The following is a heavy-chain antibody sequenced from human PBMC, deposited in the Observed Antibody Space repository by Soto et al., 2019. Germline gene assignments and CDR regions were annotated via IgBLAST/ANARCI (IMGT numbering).Heavy chain of an antibody. J-gene: IGHJ4*02. CDR2: VYYTGST. Sequence: SETLSLTCIVSGGSISCSYWSWIRQSPGKGLEWLGYVYYTGSTNYSPSLRSRVSISVDTSKNEFSLRLSSVTAADTAVYFCARSVAVPGAHIDYWGQGTLVTVSS. CDR3: ARSVAVPGAHIDY. V-gene: IGHV4-59*01. CDR1: GGSISCSY. D-gene: IGHD6-19*01.